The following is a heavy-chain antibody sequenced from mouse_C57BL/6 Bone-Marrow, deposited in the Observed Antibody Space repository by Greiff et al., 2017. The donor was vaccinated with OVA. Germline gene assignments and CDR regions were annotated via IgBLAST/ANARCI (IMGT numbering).Heavy chain of an antibody. D-gene: IGHD2-1*01. J-gene: IGHJ4*01. Sequence: VQLQQSGPELVKPGASVKISCKASGYSFTGYYMNWVKQSPEKSLEWIGEINPSTGGTTYNQKFKAKATLTVDKSSSTAYMQLKSLTSEDSAVYYCARRPLLNYYAMDYWGQGTSVTVSS. CDR1: GYSFTGYY. V-gene: IGHV1-42*01. CDR3: ARRPLLNYYAMDY. CDR2: INPSTGGT.